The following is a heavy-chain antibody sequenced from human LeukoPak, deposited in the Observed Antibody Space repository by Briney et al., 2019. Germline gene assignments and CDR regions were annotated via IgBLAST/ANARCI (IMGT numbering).Heavy chain of an antibody. D-gene: IGHD3-3*01. J-gene: IGHJ5*02. V-gene: IGHV3-43*01. CDR1: GFTFDDYT. CDR3: AKDVVAYDFWSGYYS. CDR2: ISWDGGST. Sequence: GGSLRLSCAASGFTFDDYTMHWVRQAPGKGLEWVSLISWDGGSTYYADSVKGRFTISRDNSKNSLYLQMNSLRTEDTALYYCAKDVVAYDFWSGYYSWGQGTLVTVSS.